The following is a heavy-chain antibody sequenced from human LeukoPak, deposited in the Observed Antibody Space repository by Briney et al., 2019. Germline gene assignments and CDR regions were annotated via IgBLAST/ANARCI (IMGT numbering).Heavy chain of an antibody. Sequence: GGSLRLSCAASGFTFSSYSMNWVRQAPGKGLEWVSYISSSSSTIYYADSVKGRFTISRDNAKNSLYLQMNSLRAEDTAVYYCARDGQWELKEGWGQRTLVTVSS. V-gene: IGHV3-48*01. J-gene: IGHJ4*02. CDR1: GFTFSSYS. CDR2: ISSSSSTI. CDR3: ARDGQWELKEG. D-gene: IGHD1-26*01.